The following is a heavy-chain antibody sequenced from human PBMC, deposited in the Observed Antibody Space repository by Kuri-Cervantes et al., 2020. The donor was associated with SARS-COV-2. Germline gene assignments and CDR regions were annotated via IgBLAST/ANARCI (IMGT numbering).Heavy chain of an antibody. J-gene: IGHJ4*02. CDR3: YCAPKEGFDS. V-gene: IGHV1-8*02. CDR1: GGTFSSYA. CDR2: VKTNSGNT. Sequence: ASVKVSCKASGGTFSSYAINWVRQATGQGLEWMGMVKTNSGNTLYAQFFQGRVTMTRDTSTSTVYMELGSLTSEDTAIYYCYCAPKEGFDSWGQGTLVTVSS. D-gene: IGHD2-21*01.